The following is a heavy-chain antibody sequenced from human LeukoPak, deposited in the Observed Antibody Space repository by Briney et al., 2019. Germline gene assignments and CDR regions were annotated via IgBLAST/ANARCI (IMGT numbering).Heavy chain of an antibody. J-gene: IGHJ2*01. CDR2: IIPILGIA. CDR3: ARGYDGSGYPYWYFDL. D-gene: IGHD3-22*01. Sequence: VASVKVSCKASGGTFSSYAISWVRQAPGQGLEWMGRIIPILGIANYAQKFQGRVTITADKSTSTAYMELSSLRSEDTAVYYCARGYDGSGYPYWYFDLCGRGNLVTVSS. V-gene: IGHV1-69*04. CDR1: GGTFSSYA.